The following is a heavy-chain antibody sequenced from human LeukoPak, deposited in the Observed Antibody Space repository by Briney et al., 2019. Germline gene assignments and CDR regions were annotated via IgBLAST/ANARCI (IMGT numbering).Heavy chain of an antibody. V-gene: IGHV3-21*01. CDR3: ARAGGSTVSHSDY. CDR1: GFTFSSYS. D-gene: IGHD4-17*01. J-gene: IGHJ4*02. CDR2: ISSSTSYI. Sequence: PRGSLRLSCAASGFTFSSYSMNWIRQAPGKGLEWVSSISSSTSYIYYADSVKGRFTISKDNAKNSLYLQVNSLRAEDTAVYYCARAGGSTVSHSDYWGQGTLVTVSS.